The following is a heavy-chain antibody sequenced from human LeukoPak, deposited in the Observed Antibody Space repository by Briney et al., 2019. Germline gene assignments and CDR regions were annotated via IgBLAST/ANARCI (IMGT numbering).Heavy chain of an antibody. D-gene: IGHD3-22*01. CDR3: ARHQGSYYCDSSGYYLAHAFDI. V-gene: IGHV5-51*01. CDR1: GYSITSYW. Sequence: GESLKISCKGSGYSITSYWIGWVRQMPGKGLEWMGIIYPGDSDTRYSPSFQGQVTISADKSISTAYLQWSSLKASDTAMYYCARHQGSYYCDSSGYYLAHAFDIWGQGTMVTVSS. J-gene: IGHJ3*02. CDR2: IYPGDSDT.